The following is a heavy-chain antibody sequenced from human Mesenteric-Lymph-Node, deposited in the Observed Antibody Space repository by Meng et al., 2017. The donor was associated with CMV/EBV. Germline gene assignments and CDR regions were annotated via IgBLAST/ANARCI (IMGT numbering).Heavy chain of an antibody. D-gene: IGHD2-15*01. CDR2: INPNSGGT. J-gene: IGHJ5*02. CDR1: Y. V-gene: IGHV1-2*02. Sequence: YIDWVRQAPGQGPEWMGWINPNSGGTKYAQKFQGRVIMTRDMSISTAYMELNRLRSDDPAEYYCAVTTPYCSGGSCYSELTYNWFDPWGQGTLVTVSS. CDR3: AVTTPYCSGGSCYSELTYNWFDP.